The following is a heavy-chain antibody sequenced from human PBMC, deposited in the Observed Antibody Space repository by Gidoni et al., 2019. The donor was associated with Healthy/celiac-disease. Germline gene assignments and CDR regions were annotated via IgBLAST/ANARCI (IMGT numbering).Heavy chain of an antibody. D-gene: IGHD6-13*01. J-gene: IGHJ4*02. CDR2: IAWDDDK. CDR3: AQTSELIAAAGDGYEY. Sequence: HATLMESGPALVKPPHTLTLPCTFSGFSLSTSGMCVSWIRQPPGKTLEWLARIAWDDDKDYSTSLKTRLTISKDTCKNQVVRTMTNREPVDTATYHWAQTSELIAAAGDGYEYWGQGTLVTVSS. V-gene: IGHV2-70*15. CDR1: GFSLSTSGMC.